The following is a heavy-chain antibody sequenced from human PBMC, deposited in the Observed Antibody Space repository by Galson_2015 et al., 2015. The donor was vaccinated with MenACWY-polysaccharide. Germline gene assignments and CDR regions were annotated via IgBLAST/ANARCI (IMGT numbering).Heavy chain of an antibody. CDR3: AKDRPLRGLSVFYYGMDF. CDR1: GFTFSDYA. J-gene: IGHJ4*02. D-gene: IGHD3-10*01. V-gene: IGHV3-30*18. Sequence: SVRLSCAVSGFTFSDYAIHWVRQAPGNGLEWLAVISYDGRNKYYLEYAKGRFTISRDTSKDTAYLRMNSLRGEDTAVYFCAKDRPLRGLSVFYYGMDFCGRGTLVTVSS. CDR2: ISYDGRNK.